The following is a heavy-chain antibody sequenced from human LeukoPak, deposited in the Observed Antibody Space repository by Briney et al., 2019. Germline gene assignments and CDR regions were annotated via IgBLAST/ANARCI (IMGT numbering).Heavy chain of an antibody. V-gene: IGHV3-30*04. CDR2: ISYDGRDT. CDR1: RFTSSSYA. Sequence: RSLRLSCAPSRFTSSSYAIHRGREAPGKRLGWVAVISYDGRDTYYADSVKGRFTISRGNSKNTLNLQMSSLRAEDTAVYYCARSPAAGQYYGLDVWGQGTTVTVSS. J-gene: IGHJ6*02. D-gene: IGHD6-13*01. CDR3: ARSPAAGQYYGLDV.